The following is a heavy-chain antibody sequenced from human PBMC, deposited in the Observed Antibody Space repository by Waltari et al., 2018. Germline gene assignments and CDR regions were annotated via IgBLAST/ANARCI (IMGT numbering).Heavy chain of an antibody. V-gene: IGHV3-9*01. CDR1: GFTFDDYA. D-gene: IGHD2-2*02. J-gene: IGHJ4*02. CDR3: AKDISAIRWGDFDY. CDR2: ISLNSCSL. Sequence: EVQLVESGGGLVQPGRSLRLSCAASGFTFDDYAMQWVRQAPGKGLECVSGISLNSCSLGSADCVNGRFTISRDNAKTSLYLQMNSLRAEDTVLYYCAKDISAIRWGDFDYWGQGTLVTVSS.